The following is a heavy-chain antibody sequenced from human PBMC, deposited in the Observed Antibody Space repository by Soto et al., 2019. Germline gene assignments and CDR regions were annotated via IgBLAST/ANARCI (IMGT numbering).Heavy chain of an antibody. D-gene: IGHD6-19*01. Sequence: EVQLVESGGGLVKPGGSLRLSCAASGFTFSSYSMNWVRQAPGKGLEWVSSISSSSSYIYYADSVKGRFTISRDNAKNSLYLQMNSLRAEDTAVYYGARRSLAGIAVAGTFDYWGQGTLVTVSS. CDR3: ARRSLAGIAVAGTFDY. CDR2: ISSSSSYI. J-gene: IGHJ4*02. V-gene: IGHV3-21*01. CDR1: GFTFSSYS.